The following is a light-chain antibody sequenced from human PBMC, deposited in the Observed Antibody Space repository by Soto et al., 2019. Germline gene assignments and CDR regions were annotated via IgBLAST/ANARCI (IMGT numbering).Light chain of an antibody. CDR1: QSLNSR. Sequence: DIQMTQSPSTLSAPVVDRVTLTCLASQSLNSRLAWYQQRPGKAPKLLIYDASTLESGVPSRFSGSGSETEFTLTISSLQPEDFATYYCLQHHSYPQTFGQGTKVDIK. V-gene: IGKV1-5*01. J-gene: IGKJ1*01. CDR2: DAS. CDR3: LQHHSYPQT.